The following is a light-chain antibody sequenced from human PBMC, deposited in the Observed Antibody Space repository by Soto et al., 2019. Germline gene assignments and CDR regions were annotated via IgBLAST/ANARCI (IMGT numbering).Light chain of an antibody. CDR3: TSWTTSTTMI. CDR1: RSAIGAYNF. Sequence: QSALTQPASVSGSPGQSITISCTGTRSAIGAYNFVSWYQHHPGEVPKLILYDVNVRPSGVSNRFSGSKSGNTASLTISGLQAEDEADYYCTSWTTSTTMIFGGGTKLTVL. J-gene: IGLJ2*01. CDR2: DVN. V-gene: IGLV2-14*03.